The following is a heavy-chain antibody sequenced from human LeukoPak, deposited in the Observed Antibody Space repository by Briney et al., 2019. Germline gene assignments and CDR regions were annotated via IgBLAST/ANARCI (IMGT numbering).Heavy chain of an antibody. D-gene: IGHD3-3*01. CDR3: ARDPDYDFWSGLDAFDI. J-gene: IGHJ3*02. CDR2: IYYSGST. CDR1: GGSISSYY. Sequence: SETLSLTCTVSGGSISSYYWSWIRQPPGKGLEWIGYIYYSGSTYYNPSLKSRVTISVGTSKNQFSLKLSSVTAADTAVYYCARDPDYDFWSGLDAFDIWGQGTMVTVSS. V-gene: IGHV4-59*12.